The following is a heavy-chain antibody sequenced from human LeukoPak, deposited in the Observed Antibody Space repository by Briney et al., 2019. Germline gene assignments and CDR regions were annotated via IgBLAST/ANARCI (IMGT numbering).Heavy chain of an antibody. CDR1: TDSFNDYY. V-gene: IGHV4-59*01. CDR2: IYYNGNS. CDR3: ARDRGLQSHFDY. D-gene: IGHD5-24*01. Sequence: PSETLSLRCSVFTDSFNDYYWNWLRQPPGKGLEWIGYIYYNGNSNYNPSLKSRDTISVDTSKNELSLKLTSVTAADTAIYFCARDRGLQSHFDYWGQGTLVTVSS. J-gene: IGHJ4*02.